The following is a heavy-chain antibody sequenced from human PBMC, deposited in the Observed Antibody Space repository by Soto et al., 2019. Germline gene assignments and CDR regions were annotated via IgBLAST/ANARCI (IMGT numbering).Heavy chain of an antibody. CDR3: ARNTSGRYFDC. J-gene: IGHJ4*02. V-gene: IGHV4-38-2*02. Sequence: PSETLSLGCTVSNSSVNDRYYWGWIRQPPGKGREWIASIYNSGSTHYSPSLKSRATISVDTSTNQFSLRLCSVTAADTAVYYCARNTSGRYFDCWGQGTLVTVS. CDR2: IYNSGST. CDR1: NSSVNDRYY. D-gene: IGHD6-19*01.